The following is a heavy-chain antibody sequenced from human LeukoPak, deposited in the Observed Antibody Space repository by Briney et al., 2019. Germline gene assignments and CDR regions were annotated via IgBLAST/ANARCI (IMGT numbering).Heavy chain of an antibody. J-gene: IGHJ4*02. D-gene: IGHD6-13*01. V-gene: IGHV3-23*01. CDR3: AKGSRLYSTSWYHY. CDR1: GFTFSSYA. CDR2: ISGSGGST. Sequence: PGGSLRLSCAASGFTFSSYAMSWVRQSPGTGLEWVSAISGSGGSTYYADSVKGRFTISRDNSKNTLYLQMNSLRAEATAVYYCAKGSRLYSTSWYHYWGQGTLVTVSA.